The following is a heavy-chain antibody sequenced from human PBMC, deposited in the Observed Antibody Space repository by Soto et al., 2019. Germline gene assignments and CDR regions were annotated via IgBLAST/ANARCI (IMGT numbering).Heavy chain of an antibody. CDR1: GFTVSSNY. D-gene: IGHD6-13*01. CDR3: ARDLLAAAGTGY. Sequence: GGSLRLSCAASGFTVSSNYMSWVRQAPGKGLEWVSVIYSGGSTYYADSVKGRFTISRDNSKNTLYLQMNSLRAEDTAVYYCARDLLAAAGTGYWGQGTLVTVSS. CDR2: IYSGGST. J-gene: IGHJ4*02. V-gene: IGHV3-53*01.